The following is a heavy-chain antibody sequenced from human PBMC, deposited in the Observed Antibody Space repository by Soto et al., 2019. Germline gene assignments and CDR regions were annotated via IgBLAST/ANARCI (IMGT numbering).Heavy chain of an antibody. CDR3: ALNYYGLDV. CDR2: SKSELSGFTT. J-gene: IGHJ6*02. Sequence: VGSLRLSCAASGFRFKDFFMDWVRQTPGKGLEWVGRSKSELSGFTTDYAASVKGRFTISRHASQNSLFLEMNSLKIEDTAVYYCALNYYGLDVLGHGTTVTVSS. CDR1: GFRFKDFF. V-gene: IGHV3-72*01.